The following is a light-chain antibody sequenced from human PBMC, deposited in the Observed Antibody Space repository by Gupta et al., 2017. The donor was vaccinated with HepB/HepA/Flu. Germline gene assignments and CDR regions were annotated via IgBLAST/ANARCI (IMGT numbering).Light chain of an antibody. Sequence: EILLTQSPDTLSLSPGETATLSCRASQSVLNDYLAWYQQKPGQAPRLLIYDTSNRVTGIPDRFSGSGSGTDFTLTITKVEPADFAVYYCLHYTQSLWKFGQGTKVEI. V-gene: IGKV3-20*01. CDR1: QSVLNDY. CDR3: LHYTQSLWK. CDR2: DTS. J-gene: IGKJ1*01.